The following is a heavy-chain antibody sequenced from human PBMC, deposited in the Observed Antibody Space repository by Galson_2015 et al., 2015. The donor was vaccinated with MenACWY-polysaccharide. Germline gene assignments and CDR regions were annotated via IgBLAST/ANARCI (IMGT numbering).Heavy chain of an antibody. CDR2: IYDSGTT. V-gene: IGHV4-39*07. Sequence: IGSIYDSGTTYYNPSLKGRVTISIDTSKNQFSLNVTSVTAADTAVYFCARDSHYYGSGSFGWFDPWGQGILVPVSS. D-gene: IGHD3-10*01. J-gene: IGHJ5*02. CDR3: ARDSHYYGSGSFGWFDP.